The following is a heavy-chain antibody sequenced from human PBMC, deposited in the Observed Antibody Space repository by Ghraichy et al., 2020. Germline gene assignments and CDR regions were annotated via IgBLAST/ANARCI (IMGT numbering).Heavy chain of an antibody. J-gene: IGHJ4*02. CDR2: IYYSGST. Sequence: TLSLTCTVSGGSISTGGYYWSWIRQHPGKGMEWIAYIYYSGSTSYNPSLKSRGIISVDTSKNQVSLKLSSVTAADTAVYYCARVANYGGIYFDHWGQGTLVTVSS. CDR3: ARVANYGGIYFDH. CDR1: GGSISTGGYY. D-gene: IGHD4-23*01. V-gene: IGHV4-31*03.